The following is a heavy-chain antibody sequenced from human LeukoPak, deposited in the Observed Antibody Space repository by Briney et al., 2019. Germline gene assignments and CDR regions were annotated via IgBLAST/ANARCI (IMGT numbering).Heavy chain of an antibody. CDR1: GFIFNRNG. J-gene: IGHJ4*02. CDR3: ARGVYWSLDY. Sequence: PGGSLRLSCAVSGFIFNRNGMNWVRQSPGKGLEWLARISGGDESTYYADSVKGRFAISRDNSKNTVFLHMNSLRVEDTAVYYCARGVYWSLDYWGQGTPVTVSS. D-gene: IGHD1-1*01. CDR2: ISGGDEST. V-gene: IGHV3-23*01.